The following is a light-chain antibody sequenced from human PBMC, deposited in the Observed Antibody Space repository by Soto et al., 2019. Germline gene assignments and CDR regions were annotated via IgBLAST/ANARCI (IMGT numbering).Light chain of an antibody. J-gene: IGKJ1*01. Sequence: DIQMTQSPSSLSAPVGDRVTISCRASQSISTYLNWYQQKPGKAPRLLIYAASSVQTGVPPRFSGSGSGTDFTLTISSLRPEDIATYFCQQSNSAPPWTFGQGTKVDIK. CDR2: AAS. CDR1: QSISTY. V-gene: IGKV1-39*01. CDR3: QQSNSAPPWT.